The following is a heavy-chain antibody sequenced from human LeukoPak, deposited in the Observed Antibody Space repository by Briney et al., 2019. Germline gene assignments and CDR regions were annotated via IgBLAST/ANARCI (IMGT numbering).Heavy chain of an antibody. CDR3: AKDDRREYYYGSGSYYPLFDY. J-gene: IGHJ4*02. D-gene: IGHD3-10*01. V-gene: IGHV3-30*18. CDR1: GFTFSSYG. Sequence: PGGSLRLSCAASGFTFSSYGMHWVRQAPGKGLEWVAVISYDGSNKYYADSVKGRFTISRDNSKNTLYLQMNSLRAEDTAVYHCAKDDRREYYYGSGSYYPLFDYWGQGTLVTVSS. CDR2: ISYDGSNK.